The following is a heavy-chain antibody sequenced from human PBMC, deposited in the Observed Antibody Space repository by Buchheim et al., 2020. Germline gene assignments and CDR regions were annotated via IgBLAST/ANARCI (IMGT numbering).Heavy chain of an antibody. V-gene: IGHV1-46*01. CDR3: ARDRGAAAGTSPGY. Sequence: QVQLVQSGAEVKKPGASVKVSCKASGYTFTCYYVHWVRQAPGQGLEWMGIINPSGAGTSYSQKFQGRVTMTRDTSTSTVYMELSSLRSEDTAVYYCARDRGAAAGTSPGYWGQGTL. CDR1: GYTFTCYY. D-gene: IGHD6-13*01. CDR2: INPSGAGT. J-gene: IGHJ4*02.